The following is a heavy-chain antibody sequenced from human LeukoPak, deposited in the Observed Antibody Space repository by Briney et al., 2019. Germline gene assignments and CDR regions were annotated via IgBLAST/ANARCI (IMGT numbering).Heavy chain of an antibody. Sequence: GGSLRLSCAASGFTFSSYEMNWVRQAPGKGLEWVSYISSSGSTIYYADSVKGRFTISRDNAKNSLYLQMNSLRAEDTAVYYCARDVRYYYDSSGYYGIDYWGQGTLATVSS. CDR1: GFTFSSYE. J-gene: IGHJ4*02. CDR2: ISSSGSTI. V-gene: IGHV3-48*03. D-gene: IGHD3-22*01. CDR3: ARDVRYYYDSSGYYGIDY.